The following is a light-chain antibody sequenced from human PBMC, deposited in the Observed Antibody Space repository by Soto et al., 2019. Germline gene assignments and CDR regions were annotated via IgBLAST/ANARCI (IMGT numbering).Light chain of an antibody. CDR1: QSISSY. Sequence: DIQMTQSPSSLSASIGDRVSITCRASQSISSYLNWYQQRPGQVPKLLIYAASTLQRGVPSRFSGSVSGTDFTLTISSLQPEDFATYYCLQGYGRPVTFGQGTRLDIK. CDR2: AAS. CDR3: LQGYGRPVT. V-gene: IGKV1-39*01. J-gene: IGKJ5*01.